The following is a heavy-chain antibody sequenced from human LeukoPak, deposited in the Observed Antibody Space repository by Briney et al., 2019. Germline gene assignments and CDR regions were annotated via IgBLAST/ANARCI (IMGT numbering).Heavy chain of an antibody. CDR1: GFTFSSYA. V-gene: IGHV3-30-3*01. CDR2: IAFDGSNK. Sequence: PGGSLRLSCAASGFTFSSYAMHWVRQAPGKGLEWVAVIAFDGSNKYYADSVKGRFTISRDNSKNTLYLQMNSLRPEDTGRYSCANQPRNGPTRDYGDADAYWGQGTLVTVSS. CDR3: ANQPRNGPTRDYGDADAY. D-gene: IGHD4-17*01. J-gene: IGHJ1*01.